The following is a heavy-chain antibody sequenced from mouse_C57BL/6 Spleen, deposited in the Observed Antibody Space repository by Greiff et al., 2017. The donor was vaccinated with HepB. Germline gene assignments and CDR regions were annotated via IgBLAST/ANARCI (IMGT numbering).Heavy chain of an antibody. Sequence: DVMLVESGGGLVKPGGSLKLSCAASGFTFSSYTMSWVRQTPEKRLEWVATISGGGGNTYYPDSVKGRSTISRDNAKNTLYLQMSSLRSEDTALYYCARHDYDYDGAMAYWGQGTSVTVSS. CDR2: ISGGGGNT. CDR3: ARHDYDYDGAMAY. J-gene: IGHJ4*01. V-gene: IGHV5-9*01. CDR1: GFTFSSYT. D-gene: IGHD2-4*01.